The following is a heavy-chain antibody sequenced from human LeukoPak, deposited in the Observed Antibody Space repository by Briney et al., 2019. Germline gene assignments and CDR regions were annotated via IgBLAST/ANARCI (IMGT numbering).Heavy chain of an antibody. D-gene: IGHD1-7*01. CDR1: GFTFSSYA. CDR2: TSSNGGST. CDR3: ARGRNWNYGDY. V-gene: IGHV3-64*01. Sequence: GGSLRLSCAASGFTFSSYAMHWVRQAPGKGLEYVSATSSNGGSTYYANSVKGRFTISRDNSKNTLYLQMGSLRAEDMAVYYCARGRNWNYGDYWGQGTLVTVSS. J-gene: IGHJ4*02.